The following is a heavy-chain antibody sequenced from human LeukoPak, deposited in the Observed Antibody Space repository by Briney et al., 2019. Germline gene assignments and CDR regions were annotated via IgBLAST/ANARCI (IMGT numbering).Heavy chain of an antibody. J-gene: IGHJ4*02. Sequence: GGSLRLSCAASGFTFSSYWMSWVRQAPGKGLEWVANIKQDGSEKYYVDSVKGRFTISRDNAKNSLYLQMNSLRAEDTAVYYCARVRDGKDWKYYFDYWGQGTLVTVSS. V-gene: IGHV3-7*01. D-gene: IGHD5-24*01. CDR2: IKQDGSEK. CDR1: GFTFSSYW. CDR3: ARVRDGKDWKYYFDY.